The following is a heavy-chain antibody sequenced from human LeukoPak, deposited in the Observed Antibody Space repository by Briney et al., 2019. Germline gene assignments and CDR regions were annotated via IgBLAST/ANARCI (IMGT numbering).Heavy chain of an antibody. CDR3: ARAPPGDSPDY. CDR2: IWYDGSNK. J-gene: IGHJ4*02. V-gene: IGHV3-33*01. CDR1: GFTFSSYG. Sequence: GGSLRLSCAASGFTFSSYGMHWVRQAPGKGLEWVAVIWYDGSNKYYADSVKGRFTISRDNSKNTLYLQMNSLRAEDTAVYYCARAPPGDSPDYWGQGTLVTVSS. D-gene: IGHD7-27*01.